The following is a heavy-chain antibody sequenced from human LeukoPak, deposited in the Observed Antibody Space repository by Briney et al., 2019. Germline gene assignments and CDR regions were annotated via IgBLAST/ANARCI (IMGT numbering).Heavy chain of an antibody. J-gene: IGHJ1*01. CDR1: GFTVSGNY. CDR3: AGSRLSAEYFQF. V-gene: IGHV3-66*01. Sequence: GGSLRLSCEASGFTVSGNYMNWIRQAPGRGLEWVSVIYSGGNTYYADSVKGRFSISRDNSKNTLYLQMNSLRVEDTAVYYCAGSRLSAEYFQFWGQGTLVAVSS. CDR2: IYSGGNT.